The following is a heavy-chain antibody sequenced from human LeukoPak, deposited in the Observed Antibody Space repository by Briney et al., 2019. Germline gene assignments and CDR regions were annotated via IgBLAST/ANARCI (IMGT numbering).Heavy chain of an antibody. D-gene: IGHD5-18*01. J-gene: IGHJ4*02. CDR2: ISAYNGNT. CDR3: ARDRRGYSYGYFDY. Sequence: GASVKVSCKASGYTFTSYGISWVRQAPGQGLEWMGWISAYNGNTNYAQKLQGRVTMTTDTSTSIAYMELRSLRSDDTAVYYCARDRRGYSYGYFDYWGQGTLVTVSS. V-gene: IGHV1-18*01. CDR1: GYTFTSYG.